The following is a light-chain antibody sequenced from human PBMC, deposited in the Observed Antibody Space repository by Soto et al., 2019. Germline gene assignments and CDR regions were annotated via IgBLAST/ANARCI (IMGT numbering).Light chain of an antibody. CDR3: QQYYTTLS. CDR2: WAS. V-gene: IGKV4-1*01. Sequence: DIVMTQSPDSLAVSLGERATINCKSSQSVLYNSDNKNYLAWYQQKPGQPRKLLIYWASTRDSGVPDRFSGSGSGADFTLTISSLQAEDVAVYYCQQYYTTLSFGGGTKVEIK. J-gene: IGKJ4*01. CDR1: QSVLYNSDNKNY.